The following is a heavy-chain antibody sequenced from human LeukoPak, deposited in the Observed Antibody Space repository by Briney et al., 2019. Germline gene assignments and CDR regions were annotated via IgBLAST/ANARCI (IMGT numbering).Heavy chain of an antibody. D-gene: IGHD6-13*01. CDR2: ISGSGGST. CDR3: AKVRKSSSWYFDY. Sequence: GGSLRLSCAASGFTFSSYAMSWVRQAPGKGLEWVSAISGSGGSTYYADSVKGRFTISRDNSKNTLYLQMNSLRAEDKAVYYCAKVRKSSSWYFDYWSQGTLVTVSS. J-gene: IGHJ4*02. CDR1: GFTFSSYA. V-gene: IGHV3-23*01.